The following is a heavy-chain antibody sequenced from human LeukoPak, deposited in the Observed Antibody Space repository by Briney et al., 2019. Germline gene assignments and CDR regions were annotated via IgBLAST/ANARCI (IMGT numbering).Heavy chain of an antibody. J-gene: IGHJ4*02. CDR2: IYYSGST. D-gene: IGHD5-24*01. Sequence: PSETLSLTCTVSGGSISSSSYYWGWIRQPPGKGLEWIGSIYYSGSTYYNPSLKSRVTISVDTSKNQFSLKLSSVTAADTAVYYCASTKDRWRSWAYWGQGTLVTVSS. CDR1: GGSISSSSYY. V-gene: IGHV4-39*07. CDR3: ASTKDRWRSWAY.